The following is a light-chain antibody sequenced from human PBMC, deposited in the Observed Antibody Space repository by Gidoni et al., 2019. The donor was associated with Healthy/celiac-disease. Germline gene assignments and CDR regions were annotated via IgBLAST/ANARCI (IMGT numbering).Light chain of an antibody. CDR3: QQYGSSPPGT. CDR1: QSVSSSY. J-gene: IGKJ1*01. CDR2: GAS. Sequence: EIVLTQSPGTLSLSPGERATLSCRASQSVSSSYLAWYQKKPGQAPRLLIYGASSRATGIPDRFSGRGSGTDFTLTISRLEPEDFAVYYCQQYGSSPPGTFGQGTKVEIK. V-gene: IGKV3-20*01.